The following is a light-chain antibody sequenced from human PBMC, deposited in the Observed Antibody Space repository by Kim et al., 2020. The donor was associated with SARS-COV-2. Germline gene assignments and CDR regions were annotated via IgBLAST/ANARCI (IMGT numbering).Light chain of an antibody. V-gene: IGKV3-20*01. CDR3: QQYGSFPWT. Sequence: EIVLTQSPGTLSLSPGERATLSCRASQSVSSSYLAWYQQKPGQAPRLLIYGASSRATGIPDRFSGSGSGTDFTLTISRLEPEDFAVYYCQQYGSFPWTFGQGTTVDIK. J-gene: IGKJ1*01. CDR2: GAS. CDR1: QSVSSSY.